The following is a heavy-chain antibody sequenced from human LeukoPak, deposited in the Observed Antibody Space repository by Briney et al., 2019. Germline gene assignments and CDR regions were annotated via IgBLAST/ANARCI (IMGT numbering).Heavy chain of an antibody. V-gene: IGHV3-30*03. Sequence: PGGSLRLSCAASGFTFSSYGMHWVRQAPGKGLEWVAVISYDGSNKYYADSVKGRFTISRDNSKNTVYLQMGSLRAEDTAMYYCARERAYYYFDYWGQGALVTVSS. CDR2: ISYDGSNK. D-gene: IGHD2-21*01. CDR1: GFTFSSYG. CDR3: ARERAYYYFDY. J-gene: IGHJ4*02.